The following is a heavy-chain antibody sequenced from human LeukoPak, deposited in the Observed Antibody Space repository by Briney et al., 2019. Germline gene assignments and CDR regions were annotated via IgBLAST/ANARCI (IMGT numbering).Heavy chain of an antibody. CDR2: IIPIFGTA. J-gene: IGHJ2*01. D-gene: IGHD4-11*01. Sequence: SVKVSCKAFGSTFSSYAISWVRQAPGQGLEWMGRIIPIFGTANYAQKFQGRVTITTDESTSTAYMELSSLRSEDTAVYYCASRNDYSNYGTPRDWYFDLWGRGTLVTVSS. CDR1: GSTFSSYA. V-gene: IGHV1-69*05. CDR3: ASRNDYSNYGTPRDWYFDL.